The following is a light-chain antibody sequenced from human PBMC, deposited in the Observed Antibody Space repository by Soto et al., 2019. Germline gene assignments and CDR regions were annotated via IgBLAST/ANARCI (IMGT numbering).Light chain of an antibody. Sequence: QSVLTQAPSASGTPGQRVTISCSGSSSNIGSNYVYWYQQLPGTAPKLLIYRNNQRPSGVPDRFSGSKSGTSASLAISGLRSEDEADYYCAAWDDNLSGVVFGGGTKVTVL. CDR3: AAWDDNLSGVV. J-gene: IGLJ2*01. V-gene: IGLV1-47*01. CDR2: RNN. CDR1: SSNIGSNY.